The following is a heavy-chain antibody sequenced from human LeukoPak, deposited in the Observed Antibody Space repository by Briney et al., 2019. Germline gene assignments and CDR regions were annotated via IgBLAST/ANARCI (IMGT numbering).Heavy chain of an antibody. CDR3: ARGESDWFDP. Sequence: SETLSLTCAVYGGSFSGYYWSWIRQPPGKGLEWIGEINHSGSTDYNPSLKSRVTISVDTSKNQFSLKLSSVTAADTAVYYCARGESDWFDPWGQGTLVTVSS. V-gene: IGHV4-34*01. CDR1: GGSFSGYY. J-gene: IGHJ5*02. CDR2: INHSGST.